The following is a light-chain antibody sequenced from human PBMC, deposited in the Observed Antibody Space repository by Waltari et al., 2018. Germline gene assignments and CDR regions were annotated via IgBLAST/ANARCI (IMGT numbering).Light chain of an antibody. J-gene: IGKJ1*01. V-gene: IGKV2-28*01. CDR1: QSLLHSNGYNY. CDR3: MQALQTPT. CDR2: LGS. Sequence: DVVMTQSPLPLPVTPGEPASISRRSSQSLLHSNGYNYLDWYLPKPGLSPQRLISLGSNRASGVPDRFSGSGSGTDFTLKISRVEAEDVGVYYCMQALQTPTFGQGTKVEIK.